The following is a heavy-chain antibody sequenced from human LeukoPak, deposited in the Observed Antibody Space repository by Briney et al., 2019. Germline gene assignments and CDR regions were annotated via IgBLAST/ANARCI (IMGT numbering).Heavy chain of an antibody. V-gene: IGHV3-74*01. CDR1: GFTFSTYW. J-gene: IGHJ4*02. CDR2: MKDNENSI. CDR3: VRGHAGTIFGGVPPNPLGY. Sequence: GGSLRLSCAASGFTFSTYWMHWVRQAPGKGLVWVSRMKDNENSISYAASVKGRFTISRDNARNTLYLQMNSLRVEDTAVYYCVRGHAGTIFGGVPPNPLGYWGQGTLVTVSS. D-gene: IGHD3-3*01.